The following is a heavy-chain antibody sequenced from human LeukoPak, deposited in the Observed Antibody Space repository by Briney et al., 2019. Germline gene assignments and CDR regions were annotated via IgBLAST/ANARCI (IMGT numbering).Heavy chain of an antibody. J-gene: IGHJ4*02. CDR3: ARLGGSSTRSFDY. Sequence: GGSLRLSCTASGFTFGDYAMSWFRQAPGKGLEWVGFIRSKAYGGTTEYAASVKGRFTISRDDSKSIAYLQMNSLKTEDTAVYYCARLGGSSTRSFDYWGQGTLVTVSS. V-gene: IGHV3-49*03. CDR2: IRSKAYGGTT. D-gene: IGHD2-2*01. CDR1: GFTFGDYA.